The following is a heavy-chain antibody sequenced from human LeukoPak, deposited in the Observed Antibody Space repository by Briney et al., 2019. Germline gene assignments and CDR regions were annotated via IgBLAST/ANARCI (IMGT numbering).Heavy chain of an antibody. CDR3: ARWFCSRGTCYYLDF. J-gene: IGHJ4*02. V-gene: IGHV4-59*11. D-gene: IGHD2-2*01. CDR1: GGSISGHY. Sequence: SETVSLTCAVSGGSISGHYWRWIRQSPGRGLEYIAQIYYNGRTDYNTSLKRRVTNTEDTFRNQFSLKLKPVTAAHTARYFCARWFCSRGTCYYLDFWGLGTLVTVSS. CDR2: IYYNGRT.